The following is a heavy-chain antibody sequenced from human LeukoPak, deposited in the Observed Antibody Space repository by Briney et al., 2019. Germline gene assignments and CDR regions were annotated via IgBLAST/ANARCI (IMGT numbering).Heavy chain of an antibody. CDR2: IYPADSDT. D-gene: IGHD3-16*01. J-gene: IGHJ6*03. CDR1: GYSFTTYW. V-gene: IGHV5-51*01. CDR3: ATYTTSAASGYFMDV. Sequence: GESLKISCQGSGYSFTTYWIGWVRQMPGKGLEWMGIIYPADSDTRYSPSFQGQVTISADKSISTAYLQWSSLRASDTAMYYCATYTTSAASGYFMDVWGKGTTVTVSS.